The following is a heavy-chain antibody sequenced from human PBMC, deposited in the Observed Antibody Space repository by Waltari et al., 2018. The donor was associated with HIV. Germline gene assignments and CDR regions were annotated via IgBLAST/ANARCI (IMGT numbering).Heavy chain of an antibody. CDR2: ISWDGTST. J-gene: IGHJ4*02. D-gene: IGHD6-25*01. V-gene: IGHV3-43D*04. Sequence: EVHLVESGGAVVQRGGSLRLSCAASGFDFGDYGLNWVRQAPGKGLEWVSLISWDGTSTYYADSVKGRFTISKDNNKNSLFLQMNNLRAEDTAFYYCAKAHSSGWTGIDYWGQGTLVTVSS. CDR1: GFDFGDYG. CDR3: AKAHSSGWTGIDY.